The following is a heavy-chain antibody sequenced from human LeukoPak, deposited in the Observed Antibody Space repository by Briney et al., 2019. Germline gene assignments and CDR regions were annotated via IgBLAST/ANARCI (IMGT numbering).Heavy chain of an antibody. V-gene: IGHV3-21*01. D-gene: IGHD6-13*01. J-gene: IGHJ4*02. Sequence: GGSLRLSCAASGFTFSSYSMNWVRQAPGKGLEWVSSISSSSSYIYYADSVKGRFTISRDNAKNSLYLQMNSLRAEDTAVYYCARTGYSSRWAQYYFDYRGQGTLVTVSS. CDR1: GFTFSSYS. CDR3: ARTGYSSRWAQYYFDY. CDR2: ISSSSSYI.